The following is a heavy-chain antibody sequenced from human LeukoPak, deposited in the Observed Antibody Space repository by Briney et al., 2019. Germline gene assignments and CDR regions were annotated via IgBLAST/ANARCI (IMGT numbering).Heavy chain of an antibody. CDR1: GGTFSSYA. Sequence: SVKVSCKASGGTFSSYAISWVRQAPGQGLEWMGGIIPIFGTANYAQKFQGRVTITTDESTSTAYMELSSLRSEDTAVYYCARVGKVVPAADPYYYYYMDVWGKGTTVTVSS. CDR3: ARVGKVVPAADPYYYYYMDV. D-gene: IGHD2-2*01. CDR2: IIPIFGTA. V-gene: IGHV1-69*05. J-gene: IGHJ6*03.